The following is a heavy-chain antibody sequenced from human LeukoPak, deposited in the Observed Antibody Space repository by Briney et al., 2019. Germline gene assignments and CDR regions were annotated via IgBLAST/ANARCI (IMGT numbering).Heavy chain of an antibody. V-gene: IGHV1-8*01. CDR3: ARALSWTTESYYYIDV. CDR2: MNPNSGNT. J-gene: IGHJ6*03. Sequence: ASVKVSCKASGYTFNRYDINWVRQATGQGLEWMGWMNPNSGNTGYAQKFQGRVTMTKNNSITTVYMELSGLRSEDTAVYYCARALSWTTESYYYIDVWGKGTTVTVSS. D-gene: IGHD3/OR15-3a*01. CDR1: GYTFNRYD.